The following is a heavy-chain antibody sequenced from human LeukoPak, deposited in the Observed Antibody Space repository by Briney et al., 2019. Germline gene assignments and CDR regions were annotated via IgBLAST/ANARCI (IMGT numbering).Heavy chain of an antibody. D-gene: IGHD6-6*01. CDR3: ARDPPGSSASRQIFDI. CDR2: INPSSGAT. Sequence: GASAKVSCKASGYIFTDYYMHWVRQAPGQGLEWMGWINPSSGATNYVQKFQGRVTMTRDTSISTAYMELSRLRSDDTAVYYCARDPPGSSASRQIFDIWGQGTMVTVSS. V-gene: IGHV1-2*02. J-gene: IGHJ3*02. CDR1: GYIFTDYY.